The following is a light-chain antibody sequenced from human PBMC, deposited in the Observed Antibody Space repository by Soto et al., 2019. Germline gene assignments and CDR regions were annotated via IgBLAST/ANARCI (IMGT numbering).Light chain of an antibody. CDR1: ESISNN. CDR2: SAS. Sequence: DILMTQSPATVSVSLGDSVSLSCRANESISNNLAWYQQKPGQAPRLLIFSASTRAPGIPARVTGGGSGTQFSLTISSLQPEDFAVYYCQQYGSSGTFGQGTKVDIK. V-gene: IGKV3D-15*01. CDR3: QQYGSSGT. J-gene: IGKJ1*01.